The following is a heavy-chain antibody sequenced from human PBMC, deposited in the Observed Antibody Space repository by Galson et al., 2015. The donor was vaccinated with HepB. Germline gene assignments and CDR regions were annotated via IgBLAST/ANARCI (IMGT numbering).Heavy chain of an antibody. CDR1: GFTFSDAW. CDR3: VRENYANPDS. CDR2: IKSKTDGGTT. V-gene: IGHV3-15*01. D-gene: IGHD3-16*01. J-gene: IGHJ5*01. Sequence: SLRLSCAASGFTFSDAWMSWVRQAPGKGLEWVARIKSKTDGGTTDYAAPVKGRFTISRDNAENSLYLQMSSLRAEDTAVYYCVRENYANPDSWGQGTLVTVSS.